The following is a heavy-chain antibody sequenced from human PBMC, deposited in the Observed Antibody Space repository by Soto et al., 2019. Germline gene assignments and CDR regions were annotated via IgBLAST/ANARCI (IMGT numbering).Heavy chain of an antibody. V-gene: IGHV1-69*13. D-gene: IGHD3-9*01. Sequence: AAVKVSCKASGCTFGSYAISWVRQAPGQGLEWMGGIIPIFGTANYAQKFQGRVTITADESTSTAYMELSSLRSEDTAVYYCARGGIYFDWLLGYIDYWGQGTLVTVSS. CDR1: GCTFGSYA. CDR3: ARGGIYFDWLLGYIDY. J-gene: IGHJ4*02. CDR2: IIPIFGTA.